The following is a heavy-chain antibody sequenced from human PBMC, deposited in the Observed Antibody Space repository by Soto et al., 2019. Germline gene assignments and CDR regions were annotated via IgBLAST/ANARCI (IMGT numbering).Heavy chain of an antibody. CDR1: GGSISSYY. V-gene: IGHV4-59*01. Sequence: PSETLSLTCTVSGGSISSYYWSWIRQPPGKGLEWIGYIYYSGSTNYNPSLKSRVTISVDTSKNQFSLKLSSVTAADTAVYYCARVGSGSYEVYRWFDPWGQGTLVTVYS. CDR3: ARVGSGSYEVYRWFDP. CDR2: IYYSGST. J-gene: IGHJ5*02. D-gene: IGHD3-10*01.